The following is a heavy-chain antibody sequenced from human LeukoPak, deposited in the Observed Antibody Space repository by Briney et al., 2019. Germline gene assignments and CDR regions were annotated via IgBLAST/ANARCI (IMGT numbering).Heavy chain of an antibody. J-gene: IGHJ4*02. Sequence: ASEKVSCKASGYTFTDYYMHWVRQAPGQGLEWMGWISPDSGGTNCAQKFQGRVTMTRDTSISTAYMELSSLRSDDTAVYYCRVNPGHDYWGQGTLVTVSS. D-gene: IGHD3-3*01. CDR1: GYTFTDYY. V-gene: IGHV1-2*02. CDR2: ISPDSGGT. CDR3: RVNPGHDY.